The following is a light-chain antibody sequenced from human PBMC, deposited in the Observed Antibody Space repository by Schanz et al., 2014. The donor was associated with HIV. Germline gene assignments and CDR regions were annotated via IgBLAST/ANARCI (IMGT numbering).Light chain of an antibody. CDR3: LSYDRSLSGPYL. V-gene: IGLV1-40*01. Sequence: HSVLTQPPSVSGAPGQRVTISCTGSRSNIGAGYDVHWYQHLPGTAPKLLIYGNTNRPSGVPDRFSGSKSGTAASLAISGLQAEDEADYYCLSYDRSLSGPYLFGTGTKLTVL. J-gene: IGLJ1*01. CDR2: GNT. CDR1: RSNIGAGYD.